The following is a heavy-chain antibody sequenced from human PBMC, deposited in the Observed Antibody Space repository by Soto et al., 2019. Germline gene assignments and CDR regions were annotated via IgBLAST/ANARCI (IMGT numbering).Heavy chain of an antibody. CDR2: INAGNGNT. D-gene: IGHD6-19*01. V-gene: IGHV1-3*01. CDR3: ARAGPGIAMAGIFY. J-gene: IGHJ4*02. Sequence: ASVKVSCKASGYTFTSYAMHWVRQAPGQRLEWMGWINAGNGNTKYSQKFQGRVTITRDTSASTAYMELSSLRSEDTAVYYCARAGPGIAMAGIFYWGQGTLVTVSS. CDR1: GYTFTSYA.